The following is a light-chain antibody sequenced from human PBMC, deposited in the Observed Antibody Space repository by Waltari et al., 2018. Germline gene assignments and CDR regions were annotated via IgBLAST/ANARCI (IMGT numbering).Light chain of an antibody. Sequence: QSALTQPASVSGSPGQSITISCTGTTGDAWTYNLVSWYQQHPGKAPKLIIFEGTKLPSGFSIRFFASKSGNTASLTISGLQADDEADYHCCSYVSNTYVFGTGTKVTVL. CDR2: EGT. CDR1: TGDAWTYNL. CDR3: CSYVSNTYV. J-gene: IGLJ1*01. V-gene: IGLV2-23*01.